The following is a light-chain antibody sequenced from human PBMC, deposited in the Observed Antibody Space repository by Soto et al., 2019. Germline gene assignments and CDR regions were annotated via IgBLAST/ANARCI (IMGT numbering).Light chain of an antibody. CDR3: QQSYSTPPCT. Sequence: DIQMTQSPSSLSASVGDRVTITCRASQSISSYLNWYQQKPGKAPKLLIYDASSLQSGVPSRFSGSGSGTDFTLTISSLQPEDFATYYCQQSYSTPPCTFGQGTKVDIK. J-gene: IGKJ2*02. CDR1: QSISSY. V-gene: IGKV1-39*01. CDR2: DAS.